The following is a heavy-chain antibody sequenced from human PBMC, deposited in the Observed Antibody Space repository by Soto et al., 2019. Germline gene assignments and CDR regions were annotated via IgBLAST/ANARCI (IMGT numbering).Heavy chain of an antibody. CDR2: INPILSMS. Sequence: QVQLVQSRAEVKRPGSSVKVSCKGSGDTFTFYSINWVRQAPGLGLEWMGRINPILSMSNYAQRFQGRVTMTADKSTSTAYMELSSLRSEDTAIYYCASSYGSGYRAFDYWGQGALVTVSS. CDR3: ASSYGSGYRAFDY. J-gene: IGHJ4*02. D-gene: IGHD3-10*01. CDR1: GDTFTFYS. V-gene: IGHV1-69*02.